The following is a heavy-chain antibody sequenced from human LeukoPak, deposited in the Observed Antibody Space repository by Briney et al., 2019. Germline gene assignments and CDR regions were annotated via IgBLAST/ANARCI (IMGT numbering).Heavy chain of an antibody. CDR1: GFTVSSNY. CDR2: IYSGGST. V-gene: IGHV3-66*01. CDR3: AIARGGDYFDY. Sequence: GGSLRLSCAASGFTVSSNYMSWVRQAPGKELEWVSVIYSGGSTYYADSVKGRFTISRDNSKNTLYLQMNSLRAEDTAVYYCAIARGGDYFDYWGQGTLVTVSS. D-gene: IGHD3-10*01. J-gene: IGHJ4*02.